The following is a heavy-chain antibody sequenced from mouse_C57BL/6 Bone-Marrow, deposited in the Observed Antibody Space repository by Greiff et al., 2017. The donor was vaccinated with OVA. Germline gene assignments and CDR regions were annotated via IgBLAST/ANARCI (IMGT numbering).Heavy chain of an antibody. J-gene: IGHJ4*01. Sequence: EVQVVESGGGLVQPKGSLKLSCAASGFSFNTYAMNWVRQAPGKGLEWVARIRSKSNNYATYYADSVKDRFTISRDDSESMLYLQMNNLKTEDTAMYYCVSLYYYGSSGDAMDYWGQGTSVTVSS. CDR1: GFSFNTYA. D-gene: IGHD1-1*01. CDR3: VSLYYYGSSGDAMDY. CDR2: IRSKSNNYAT. V-gene: IGHV10-1*01.